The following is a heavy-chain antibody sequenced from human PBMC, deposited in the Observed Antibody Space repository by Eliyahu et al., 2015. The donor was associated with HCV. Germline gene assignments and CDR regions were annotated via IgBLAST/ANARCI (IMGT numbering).Heavy chain of an antibody. CDR3: AREKGAGTYKGFDY. CDR1: SGXISSDNW. V-gene: IGHV4-4*02. D-gene: IGHD3-10*01. Sequence: QVQLQESGPGLMKPSGTLSLTCXVXSGXISSDNWWSWVRQPPGKGLEWIGEIYHSGSTNYNPSLKSRATMSVDKSKNQFYLELNSVTAADTAVYYCAREKGAGTYKGFDYWGQGTLVTVSS. J-gene: IGHJ4*02. CDR2: IYHSGST.